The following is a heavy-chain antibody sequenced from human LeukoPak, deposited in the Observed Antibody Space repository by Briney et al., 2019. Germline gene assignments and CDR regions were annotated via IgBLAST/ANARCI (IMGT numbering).Heavy chain of an antibody. CDR3: ARDRGYYYGMDV. J-gene: IGHJ6*02. V-gene: IGHV1-8*01. CDR1: GYTFTSYD. CDR2: MNPNSGNT. Sequence: GASVKVSCKASGYTFTSYDINWVRQATGQGLEWMGWMNPNSGNTGYAQKFQGRVTMARNTSISTAYMGLSSLRSEDTAVYYCARDRGYYYGMDVWGQGTTVTVSS.